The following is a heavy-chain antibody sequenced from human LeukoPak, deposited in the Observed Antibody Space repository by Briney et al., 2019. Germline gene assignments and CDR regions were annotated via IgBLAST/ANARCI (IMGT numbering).Heavy chain of an antibody. J-gene: IGHJ5*02. CDR1: GGTFSSYA. CDR2: IIPIFGTA. Sequence: SVKVSCKASGGTFSSYAISWVRQAPGQGLEWMGGIIPIFGTANYAQKFQGRVTTTADKSTSTAYMELSSLRSEDTAVYYCARDREGYCSSTSCDPSNWFDPWGQGTLVTVSS. V-gene: IGHV1-69*06. D-gene: IGHD2-2*01. CDR3: ARDREGYCSSTSCDPSNWFDP.